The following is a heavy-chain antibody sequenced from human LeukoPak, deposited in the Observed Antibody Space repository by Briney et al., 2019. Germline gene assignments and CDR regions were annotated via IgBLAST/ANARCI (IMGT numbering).Heavy chain of an antibody. CDR3: TRDSGTYNWFDP. CDR2: IGKKDKGYATAT. V-gene: IGHV3-73*01. D-gene: IGHD1-26*01. Sequence: GGSLKLSCAASGFTFSGSAIHWVRQSSGKGLEWVGQIGKKDKGYATATAYAASVKGRFTISRDDSINTAYLQMKSLRTEDTALYYCTRDSGTYNWFDPWGQGTLVTVSS. J-gene: IGHJ5*02. CDR1: GFTFSGSA.